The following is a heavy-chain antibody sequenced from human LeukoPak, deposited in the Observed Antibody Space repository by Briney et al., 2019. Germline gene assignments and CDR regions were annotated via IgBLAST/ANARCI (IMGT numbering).Heavy chain of an antibody. CDR2: IYYSGST. Sequence: SETLSLTCTVSGGSISSSSYSWGWIRQPPGKGLEWIGYIYYSGSTNYNPSLKSRVTISVDTSKNQFSLKLSSVTAADTAVYYCARTDGYNDYWGQGTLVTVSS. D-gene: IGHD5-24*01. CDR1: GGSISSSSYS. CDR3: ARTDGYNDY. J-gene: IGHJ4*02. V-gene: IGHV4-61*05.